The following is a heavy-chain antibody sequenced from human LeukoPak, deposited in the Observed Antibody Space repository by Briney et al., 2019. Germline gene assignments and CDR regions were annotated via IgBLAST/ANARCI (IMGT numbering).Heavy chain of an antibody. CDR2: INYSGST. J-gene: IGHJ5*02. D-gene: IGHD3-3*01. CDR1: GGSFSGYY. CDR3: ARHRLYYDFWSGSNWFDP. V-gene: IGHV4-34*01. Sequence: PSETLSLTCAVYGGSFSGYYWSWIRQPPGKGLEWIGEINYSGSTNYNPSLKSRVTISVDTSKDQFSLKLSSVTAADTAVYYCARHRLYYDFWSGSNWFDPWGQGTLVTVSS.